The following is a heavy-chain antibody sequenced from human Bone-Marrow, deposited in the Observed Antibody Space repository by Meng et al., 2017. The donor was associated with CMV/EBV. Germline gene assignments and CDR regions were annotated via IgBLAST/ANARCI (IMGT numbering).Heavy chain of an antibody. CDR1: GFTFSNAW. CDR2: IKSKTDGGTT. D-gene: IGHD1-26*01. Sequence: GESLKISCAASGFTFSNAWMSWVRQAPGKGLEWVGRIKSKTDGGTTDYAAPVKGRFTISRDDSKSVAYLQMSSLKTEDTALYYCTRWHSGSNFDYWGRGTLVTVSS. CDR3: TRWHSGSNFDY. V-gene: IGHV3-15*01. J-gene: IGHJ4*02.